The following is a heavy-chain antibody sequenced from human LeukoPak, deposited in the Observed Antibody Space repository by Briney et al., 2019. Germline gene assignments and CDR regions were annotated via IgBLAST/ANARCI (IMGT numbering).Heavy chain of an antibody. CDR3: ARAGYCSGGSCYLSYFDY. J-gene: IGHJ4*02. CDR2: ISYDGSNK. D-gene: IGHD2-15*01. V-gene: IGHV3-30*04. Sequence: GGSLRLSCAASGFTFSSYAMHWVRQTPGKGLDWVAVISYDGSNKYYADSVKGRFTISRDNSKNTLYLQMNSLRAEDTAVYYCARAGYCSGGSCYLSYFDYWGQGTLVTVSS. CDR1: GFTFSSYA.